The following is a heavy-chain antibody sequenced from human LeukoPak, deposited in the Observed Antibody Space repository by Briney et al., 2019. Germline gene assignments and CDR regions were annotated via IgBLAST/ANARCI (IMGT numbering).Heavy chain of an antibody. CDR2: FDPEDGET. V-gene: IGHV1-24*01. Sequence: ASVKVSCKGSGYTLTELSMHWVRQAPGKGLEWMGGFDPEDGETIYAQKFQGRVTMTEGTSTDTAYMELSSLRSEDTAVYYCATDRFGELELSWFDPWGQGTLVTVSS. CDR1: GYTLTELS. D-gene: IGHD3-16*01. J-gene: IGHJ5*02. CDR3: ATDRFGELELSWFDP.